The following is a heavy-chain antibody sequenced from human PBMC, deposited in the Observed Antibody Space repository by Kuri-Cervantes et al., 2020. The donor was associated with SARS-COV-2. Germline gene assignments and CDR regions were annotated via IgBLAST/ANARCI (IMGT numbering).Heavy chain of an antibody. D-gene: IGHD2-21*01. CDR2: INPNSGGT. CDR3: YCAPKEGFDS. CDR1: GYTFTGYY. J-gene: IGHJ4*02. V-gene: IGHV1-2*02. Sequence: ASVKVSCKASGYTFTGYYMHWVRRAPGQGLEWMGWINPNSGGTNYAQKFQGRVTMTRDISTATAYMELSSLTSEDTAIYYCYCAPKEGFDSWGQGTLVTVSS.